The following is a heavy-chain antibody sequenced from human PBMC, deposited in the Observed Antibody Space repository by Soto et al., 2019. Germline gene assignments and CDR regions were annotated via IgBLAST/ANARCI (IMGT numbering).Heavy chain of an antibody. CDR2: ISSSSSYI. CDR1: GFTFRSYS. D-gene: IGHD5-18*01. J-gene: IGHJ6*02. V-gene: IGHV3-21*01. CDR3: ARGLLDYYYGMDV. Sequence: GGSLRLSFAASGFTFRSYSMNWVRQDPGKGLEWVSSISSSSSYIYYADSVKGRFTISRDNAKNSLYLQMNSLRAEDTAVYYCARGLLDYYYGMDVWGQGTTVTVSS.